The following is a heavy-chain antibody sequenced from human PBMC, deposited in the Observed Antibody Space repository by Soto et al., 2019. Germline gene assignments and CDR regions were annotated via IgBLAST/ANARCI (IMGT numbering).Heavy chain of an antibody. Sequence: VQLVESGGGVVQPGRSLRLSCAASGFTFSDYAMHWVRQAPGKGLEWVAVVSHDGRNTHYADSVKGRFTMSRDSSKNTVSLEISTLRAQTTVVYSGAKGGRKLAAPSDFNYWGQGALVTASS. CDR1: GFTFSDYA. CDR3: AKGGRKLAAPSDFNY. J-gene: IGHJ4*02. CDR2: VSHDGRNT. V-gene: IGHV3-30*18. D-gene: IGHD1-26*01.